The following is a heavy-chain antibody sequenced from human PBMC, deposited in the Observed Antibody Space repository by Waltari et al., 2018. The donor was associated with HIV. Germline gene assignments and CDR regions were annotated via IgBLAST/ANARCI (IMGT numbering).Heavy chain of an antibody. D-gene: IGHD3-22*01. V-gene: IGHV1-69*01. CDR1: GGPVSSSA. Sequence: QVQLVQSGAEVMKPGSRVKLSCTASGGPVSSSAISWVRQAPGQGLEWMGAIIPLFGEANYAQKFQGRLTITADESTSTAYMELSSLRSEDTAVYYCARVPDRSGYQRYAMDVWGQGTTVTVS. J-gene: IGHJ6*02. CDR2: IIPLFGEA. CDR3: ARVPDRSGYQRYAMDV.